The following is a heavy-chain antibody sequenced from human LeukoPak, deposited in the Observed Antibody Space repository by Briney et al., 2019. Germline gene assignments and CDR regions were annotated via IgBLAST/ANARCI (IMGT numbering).Heavy chain of an antibody. D-gene: IGHD3-10*01. CDR3: ARSPRLTGAFFDY. Sequence: PGGSLRLSCAASGFTFSNYWMHWVRQAPGKGLEWVAVISYDGSNKYYADSVKGRFTISRDNSKNTLYLQMNSLRAEDTAVYYCARSPRLTGAFFDYWGQGTLVTVSS. CDR1: GFTFSNYW. J-gene: IGHJ4*02. CDR2: ISYDGSNK. V-gene: IGHV3-30-3*01.